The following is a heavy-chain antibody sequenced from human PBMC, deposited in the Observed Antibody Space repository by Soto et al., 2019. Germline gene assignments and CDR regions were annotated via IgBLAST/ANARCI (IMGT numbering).Heavy chain of an antibody. V-gene: IGHV3-30-3*01. D-gene: IGHD6-6*01. J-gene: IGHJ6*02. CDR2: ISYDGSNK. CDR1: GFTFSSYA. Sequence: ESGGGVVQPGRSLRLSCAASGFTFSSYAMHWVRQAPGKGLEWVAVISYDGSNKYYADSVKGRFTISRDNSKNTLYLQMNSLRAEDTAVYYCARAARGYYYYGMDVWGQGTTVTVSS. CDR3: ARAARGYYYYGMDV.